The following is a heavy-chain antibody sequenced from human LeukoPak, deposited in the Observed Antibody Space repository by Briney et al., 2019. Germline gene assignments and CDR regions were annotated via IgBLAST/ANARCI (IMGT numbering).Heavy chain of an antibody. Sequence: GGSLRLSCVASGFTFDRYWMHWVRQVPGKGLVWVSRINSDGSRTNYVDSAKGRFTISRDNAKNTLFLQMNSLGVGDSAVYYCARGNFYSGSGSSPLDCWGQGTLVTVSS. D-gene: IGHD3-10*01. V-gene: IGHV3-74*01. CDR3: ARGNFYSGSGSSPLDC. J-gene: IGHJ4*02. CDR1: GFTFDRYW. CDR2: INSDGSRT.